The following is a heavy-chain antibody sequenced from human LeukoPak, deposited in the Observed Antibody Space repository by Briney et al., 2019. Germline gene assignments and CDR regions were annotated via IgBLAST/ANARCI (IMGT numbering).Heavy chain of an antibody. D-gene: IGHD3-10*01. CDR1: GYTFSGYY. CDR2: INPNSGGT. J-gene: IGHJ4*02. V-gene: IGHV1-2*02. CDR3: ARSGPGAPYDY. Sequence: ASVKVSCKASGYTFSGYYIHWVRQAPGQGLEWMGWINPNSGGTNYAQNFQGRVTMTRDTSISTAYMELSRLGSDDTAVCYCARSGPGAPYDYWGQGSLVTVSS.